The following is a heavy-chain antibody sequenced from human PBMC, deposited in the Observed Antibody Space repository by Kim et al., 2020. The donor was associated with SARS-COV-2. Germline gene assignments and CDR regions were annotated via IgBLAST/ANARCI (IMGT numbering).Heavy chain of an antibody. V-gene: IGHV1-69*13. J-gene: IGHJ5*02. CDR1: GGTFSSYA. Sequence: SVKVSCKASGGTFSSYAISWVRQAPGQGLEWMGGIIPIFSTANYAQKFQGRVTITADESTSTAYMELSSLRSEDTAVYYCARGASSSWYWFDPWGQGTLVTVSS. CDR3: ARGASSSWYWFDP. D-gene: IGHD6-13*01. CDR2: IIPIFSTA.